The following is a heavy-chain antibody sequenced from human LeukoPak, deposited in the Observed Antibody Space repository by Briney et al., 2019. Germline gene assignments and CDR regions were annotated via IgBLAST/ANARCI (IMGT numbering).Heavy chain of an antibody. CDR2: IIPIFGTA. D-gene: IGHD3-10*01. V-gene: IGHV1-69*01. CDR1: GGTFSSYA. CDR3: ARGSWFGEFPFDY. Sequence: SVKVSCKASGGTFSSYAISWVRQAPGQGLEWMGGIIPIFGTANYAQKFQGRVTITADGSTSTAYMELSSLRSEDTAVYYCARGSWFGEFPFDYWGQGTLVTVSS. J-gene: IGHJ4*02.